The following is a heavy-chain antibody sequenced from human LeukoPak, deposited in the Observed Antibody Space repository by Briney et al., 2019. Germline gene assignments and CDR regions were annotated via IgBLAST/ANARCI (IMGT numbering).Heavy chain of an antibody. V-gene: IGHV3-48*02. CDR3: ARNLILTVTTVYYYGMDV. Sequence: GSLRLSCAASGFTFSSYSMNWVRQAPGKGLEWVSYISSSSSTIYYADSVKGRFTISRDNAKNSLYLQMNSLRDEDTAVYYCARNLILTVTTVYYYGMDVWGQGTTVTVSS. CDR1: GFTFSSYS. J-gene: IGHJ6*02. CDR2: ISSSSSTI. D-gene: IGHD4-11*01.